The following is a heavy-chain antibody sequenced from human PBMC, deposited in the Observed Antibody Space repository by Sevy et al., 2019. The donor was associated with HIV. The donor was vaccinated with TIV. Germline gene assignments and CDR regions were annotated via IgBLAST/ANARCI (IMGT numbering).Heavy chain of an antibody. CDR3: AKDRSGSWSVDY. V-gene: IGHV3-30*18. J-gene: IGHJ4*02. D-gene: IGHD6-13*01. CDR2: ISYDGKNE. CDR1: GFTFYNYG. Sequence: GGSLRFSCAGSGFTFYNYGIHWVRQAPGKGLEWVTMISYDGKNENYADSVKGRFTISRDNSKNTVYLQMNSLRPDDTAIYYCAKDRSGSWSVDYWGQGTLVTVSS.